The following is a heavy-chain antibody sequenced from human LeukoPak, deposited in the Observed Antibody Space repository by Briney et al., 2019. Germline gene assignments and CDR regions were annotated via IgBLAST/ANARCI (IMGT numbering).Heavy chain of an antibody. J-gene: IGHJ6*02. Sequence: GASVKVSCKASEYTFTSYDINWVRQATGQGLEWMGWMNPNSGNTGYAQKFQGRVTMTRNTSISTAYMELSSLRSEDTAVYYCARLGVVPETDHDYYYYYGMDVWGQGTTVTVSS. CDR3: ARLGVVPETDHDYYYYYGMDV. V-gene: IGHV1-8*01. D-gene: IGHD2-2*01. CDR1: EYTFTSYD. CDR2: MNPNSGNT.